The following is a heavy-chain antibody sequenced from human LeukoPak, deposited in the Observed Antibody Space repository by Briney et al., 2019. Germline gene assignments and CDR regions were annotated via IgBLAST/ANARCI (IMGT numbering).Heavy chain of an antibody. CDR1: GGSISSYY. V-gene: IGHV4-59*08. Sequence: SETLSLTCTVSGGSISSYYWSWIRQPPGKGLEWIGYIYYSGSTNYNPSLKSRVTISVDTSKNQFSLKLSSVTAADTAVYHCARQGVDTAMGFDYWGQGTLVTVSS. CDR3: ARQGVDTAMGFDY. D-gene: IGHD5-18*01. J-gene: IGHJ4*02. CDR2: IYYSGST.